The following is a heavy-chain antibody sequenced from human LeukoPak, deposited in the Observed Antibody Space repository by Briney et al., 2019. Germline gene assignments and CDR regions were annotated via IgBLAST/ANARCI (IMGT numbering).Heavy chain of an antibody. CDR1: GGSISSYY. CDR3: ARTLYGGKAQIDY. J-gene: IGHJ4*02. Sequence: TSETLSLTCTVSGGSISSYYWSWIRQPPGKGLEWIGYIYYSGSTNYNPSLKSRVTTSVDTSKNQFSLKLSSVTAADTAVYYCARTLYGGKAQIDYWGQGTLVTVSS. CDR2: IYYSGST. D-gene: IGHD4-23*01. V-gene: IGHV4-59*01.